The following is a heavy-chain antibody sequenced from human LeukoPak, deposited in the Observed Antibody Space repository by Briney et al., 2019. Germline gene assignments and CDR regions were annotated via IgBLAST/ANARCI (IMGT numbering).Heavy chain of an antibody. D-gene: IGHD6-19*01. Sequence: SVKVSCKASGGTFSSYAISWVRQAPGQGLEWMGGIIPIFGTANYAQKFQGRVTITADESTSTAYMELSSLRSEDTAVYYCARSVGGWENWFDPWGQGTLVTVSS. CDR1: GGTFSSYA. CDR2: IIPIFGTA. J-gene: IGHJ5*02. V-gene: IGHV1-69*13. CDR3: ARSVGGWENWFDP.